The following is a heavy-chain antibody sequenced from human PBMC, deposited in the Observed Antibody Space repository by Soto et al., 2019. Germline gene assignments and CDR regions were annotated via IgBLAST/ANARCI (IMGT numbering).Heavy chain of an antibody. CDR2: VNHSGTT. CDR3: ARGIGYCSSINCYSSRRLRFDS. Sequence: RIWIRQSPEKGMEWIGEVNHSGTTYYNPSLKTRVTISVHTPKNQFSLKMSSVTAADTAVYYCARGIGYCSSINCYSSRRLRFDSWGQGTLVTVSS. V-gene: IGHV4-34*01. D-gene: IGHD2-2*01. J-gene: IGHJ4*02.